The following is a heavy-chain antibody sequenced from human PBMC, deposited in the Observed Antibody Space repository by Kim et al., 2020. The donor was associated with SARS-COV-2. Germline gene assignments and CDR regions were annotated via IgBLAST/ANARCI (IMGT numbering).Heavy chain of an antibody. CDR3: TTDDGAGYGDYVDYYYYYGMDV. Sequence: GSLRLSCAASGFTFSNAWMSWVRQAPGKGLEWVGRIKSKTDGGTTDYAAPVKGRFTISRDDSKNTLYLQMNSLKTEDTAVYYCTTDDGAGYGDYVDYYYYYGMDVWGQGTTVTVSS. CDR2: IKSKTDGGTT. V-gene: IGHV3-15*01. CDR1: GFTFSNAW. D-gene: IGHD4-17*01. J-gene: IGHJ6*02.